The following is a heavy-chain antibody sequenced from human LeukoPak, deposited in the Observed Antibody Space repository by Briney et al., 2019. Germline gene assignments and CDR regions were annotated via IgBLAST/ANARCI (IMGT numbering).Heavy chain of an antibody. CDR3: ARENEDYYDSSGYHPAEYFQH. D-gene: IGHD3-22*01. Sequence: GASVKVSCKASGYTFTGYYMHWVRQAPGQGLEWMGWINPNIGGTNYAQKFQGRVTMTRDTSISTAYMELSRLRSDDTAVYYCARENEDYYDSSGYHPAEYFQHWGQGTLVTVSS. CDR1: GYTFTGYY. V-gene: IGHV1-2*02. CDR2: INPNIGGT. J-gene: IGHJ1*01.